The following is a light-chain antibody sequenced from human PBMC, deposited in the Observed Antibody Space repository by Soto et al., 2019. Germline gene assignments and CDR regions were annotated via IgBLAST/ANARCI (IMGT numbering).Light chain of an antibody. CDR1: QTISTTY. V-gene: IGKV3-20*01. CDR2: GAS. J-gene: IGKJ3*01. CDR3: RHYCSSPPLT. Sequence: EIVLTQSPGTLSLSPGKRSTLSCRASQTISTTYLAWYQQRPGQAPRLLIYGASSRATGIPDRLSGRGAGTDLALTISRREPEDCVVYYCRHYCSSPPLTFGPGTKVDIK.